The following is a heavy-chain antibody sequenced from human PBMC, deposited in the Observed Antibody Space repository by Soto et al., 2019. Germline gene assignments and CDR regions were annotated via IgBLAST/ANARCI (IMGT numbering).Heavy chain of an antibody. Sequence: QVQLVESGGGLVQPGRSLRLSCVASKFTFRSYAMHWVRQAPGKGLEWVARISLNGSDKYYGESVKGRFTISRDNSKNTLYLQMSSLSAEDTAVYYCAKDFKPLSPDSYFDYWGQGALVSVSS. V-gene: IGHV3-30*18. CDR3: AKDFKPLSPDSYFDY. CDR2: ISLNGSDK. J-gene: IGHJ4*02. CDR1: KFTFRSYA.